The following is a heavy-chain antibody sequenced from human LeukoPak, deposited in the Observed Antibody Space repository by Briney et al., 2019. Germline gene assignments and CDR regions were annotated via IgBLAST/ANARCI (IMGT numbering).Heavy chain of an antibody. D-gene: IGHD5-12*01. J-gene: IGHJ4*02. CDR1: GFTFRRYG. V-gene: IGHV3-23*01. Sequence: GGSLRLSCAASGFTFRRYGMSWVRQAWGKGLEWGSAISGSGGSTYYADSVKGRFTMPRDNSKNTLYLQMSSLRAEDTAVYYCAKGFIRGYSGYDRVGSYDYWGQGTLVTVSS. CDR3: AKGFIRGYSGYDRVGSYDY. CDR2: ISGSGGST.